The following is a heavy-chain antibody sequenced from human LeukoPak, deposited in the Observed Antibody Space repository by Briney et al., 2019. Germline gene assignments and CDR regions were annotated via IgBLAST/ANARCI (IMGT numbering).Heavy chain of an antibody. CDR1: GFTFSAYA. D-gene: IGHD1-1*01. CDR2: ISGSGANT. J-gene: IGHJ5*02. V-gene: IGHV3-23*01. CDR3: AKDLVRRTTT. Sequence: GGSLRLSCAASGFTFSAYAMSWVRQAPGKGLEWVSTISGSGANTYYADSVRGRFTISRDNSKNTLYLQMNSLRAEDTAVYYCAKDLVRRTTTWGQGTLVTVSS.